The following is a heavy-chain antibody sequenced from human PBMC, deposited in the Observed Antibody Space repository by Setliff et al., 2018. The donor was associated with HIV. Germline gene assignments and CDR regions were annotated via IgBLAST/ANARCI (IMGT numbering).Heavy chain of an antibody. CDR2: IIPVLGLS. J-gene: IGHJ5*02. V-gene: IGHV1-69*10. Sequence: SVKVSCKASGGTFSSYAISWVRQAPGQGLEWMGGIIPVLGLSYYAQNFQGRVTITADESTSTAYMELSSLRSEDTAVYYCARGKPIFGVNNWLDPWGQGTLVTAPQ. CDR1: GGTFSSYA. D-gene: IGHD3-3*01. CDR3: ARGKPIFGVNNWLDP.